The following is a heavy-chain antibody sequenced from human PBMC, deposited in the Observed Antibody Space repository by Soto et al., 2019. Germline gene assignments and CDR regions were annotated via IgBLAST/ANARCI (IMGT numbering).Heavy chain of an antibody. V-gene: IGHV3-23*01. Sequence: GGPLKLLYAASGLTFSPYAMSWVPQAPGKGLEGVSAISWCVENILYPDSVKRRLTISRDSSTNTLQFNRLRTEDTAVYYCVRPREYGVFDAYDIWGQGAIVTV. CDR3: VRPREYGVFDAYDI. CDR1: GLTFSPYA. D-gene: IGHD4-17*01. CDR2: ISWCVENI. J-gene: IGHJ3*02.